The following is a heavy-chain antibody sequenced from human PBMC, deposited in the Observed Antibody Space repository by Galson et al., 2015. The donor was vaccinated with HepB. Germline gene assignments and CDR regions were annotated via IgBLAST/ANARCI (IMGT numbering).Heavy chain of an antibody. J-gene: IGHJ4*02. V-gene: IGHV1-18*01. D-gene: IGHD1-14*01. CDR3: ARYLNNIDFVH. CDR2: ISAYDGNT. CDR1: GYNFMRYG. Sequence: SVKVSCKASGYNFMRYGISWVRQAPGQGLEWMGWISAYDGNTDYARKFQGRFTMTMDTSTSTAYMELRSLISDDTAVYYCARYLNNIDFVHWAQGTLVTVSS.